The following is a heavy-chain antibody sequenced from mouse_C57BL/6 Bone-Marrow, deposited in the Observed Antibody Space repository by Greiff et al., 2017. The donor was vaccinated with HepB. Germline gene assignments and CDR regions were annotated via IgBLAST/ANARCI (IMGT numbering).Heavy chain of an antibody. Sequence: VQLQQPGAELVKPGASVKMSCKASGYTFTSYWITWVKQRPGQGLEWIGDIYPGSGSTNYNEKFKSKATLTVDTSSSTAYMQLSSLTSEDSAVYYCARRDYGTDGMDYWGQGTSVTVSS. CDR3: ARRDYGTDGMDY. CDR2: IYPGSGST. J-gene: IGHJ4*01. CDR1: GYTFTSYW. D-gene: IGHD1-1*02. V-gene: IGHV1-55*01.